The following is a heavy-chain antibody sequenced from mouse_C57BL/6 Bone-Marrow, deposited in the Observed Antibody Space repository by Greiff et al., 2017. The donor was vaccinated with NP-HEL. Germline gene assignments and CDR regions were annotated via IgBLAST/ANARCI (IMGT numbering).Heavy chain of an antibody. J-gene: IGHJ4*01. CDR3: TTHSNPPMAY. Sequence: VQLQQSGAELVRPGASVKLSCTASGFNIKDDYMHWVKQRPEQGLEWIGWIDPENGDTEYASKFQGKATITADTSSNTAYLQLRSLTSEDTAVYYCTTHSNPPMAYWGQGTSVTVSS. D-gene: IGHD2-5*01. V-gene: IGHV14-4*01. CDR2: IDPENGDT. CDR1: GFNIKDDY.